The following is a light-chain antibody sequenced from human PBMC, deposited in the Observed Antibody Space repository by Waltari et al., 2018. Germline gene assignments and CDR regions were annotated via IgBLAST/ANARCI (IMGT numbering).Light chain of an antibody. Sequence: EIVMTQSPATLSVSPGERATLSCRASQSVSSTLSCYQQKPGQAPRLLIYGASTRATCIPARFSGSGSGTEFTLTISSLQSEDFAVYYCQQYNNWPPAFGGGTKVEIK. J-gene: IGKJ4*01. V-gene: IGKV3-15*01. CDR3: QQYNNWPPA. CDR2: GAS. CDR1: QSVSST.